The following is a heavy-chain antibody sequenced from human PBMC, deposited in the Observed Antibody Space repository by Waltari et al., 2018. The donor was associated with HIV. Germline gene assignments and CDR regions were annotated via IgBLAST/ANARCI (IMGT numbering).Heavy chain of an antibody. CDR1: GFTFSSYS. Sequence: EVQLVESGGGLVKPGGSLRLSCAASGFTFSSYSMNWVRQAPGKGLEWVSSISSSSSYIYYADSVKGRFTISRDNAKNSLYLQMNSLRAEDTAVYYCARATVGYSYDYYYYGMDVWGQGTTVTVSS. D-gene: IGHD5-18*01. CDR3: ARATVGYSYDYYYYGMDV. J-gene: IGHJ6*02. CDR2: ISSSSSYI. V-gene: IGHV3-21*01.